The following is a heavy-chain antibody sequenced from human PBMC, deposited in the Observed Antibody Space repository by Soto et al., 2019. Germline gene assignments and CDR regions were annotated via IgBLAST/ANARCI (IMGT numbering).Heavy chain of an antibody. Sequence: SETLSLTCPVSGCSISSSSYYWGWIRQPPGKGLEWIGSIYYSGSTYYNPSLKSRVTISVDTSKNQFSLKLSSVTAADTAVYYCARQGTYRLRYYFDYWGQGTLVTVSS. CDR2: IYYSGST. CDR1: GCSISSSSYY. CDR3: ARQGTYRLRYYFDY. V-gene: IGHV4-39*01. J-gene: IGHJ4*02. D-gene: IGHD3-16*01.